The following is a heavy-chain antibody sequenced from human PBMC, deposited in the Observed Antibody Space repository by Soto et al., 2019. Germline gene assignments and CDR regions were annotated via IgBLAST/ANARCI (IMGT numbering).Heavy chain of an antibody. CDR3: AKSVYNWNDGFFNF. CDR1: GFTFSTYG. J-gene: IGHJ4*02. V-gene: IGHV3-30*18. Sequence: QVQLVESGRGVVHPGRSLRLSCAASGFTFSTYGMHWVRQAPGKGLEWVAVISYDGVNKYYADSVKGRFTISRDNSKNTLYLQMNSLRAEDTAMYYCAKSVYNWNDGFFNFWGQGTLVTVSS. D-gene: IGHD1-1*01. CDR2: ISYDGVNK.